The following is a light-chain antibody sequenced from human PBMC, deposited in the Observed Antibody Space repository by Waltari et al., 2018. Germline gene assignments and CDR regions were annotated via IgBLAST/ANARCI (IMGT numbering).Light chain of an antibody. CDR2: DFS. CDR1: PSDISGYKF. J-gene: IGLJ2*01. CDR3: SSYGGKNNLI. Sequence: QSALTQPPSASGSPGQSVTISCTGTPSDISGYKFVSWFQQHPGKAPKLVIYDFSERPCGVPERFAGSKSGRTAMTTVSGLQAEDEADYYGSSYGGKNNLIFGGGTTLTVL. V-gene: IGLV2-8*01.